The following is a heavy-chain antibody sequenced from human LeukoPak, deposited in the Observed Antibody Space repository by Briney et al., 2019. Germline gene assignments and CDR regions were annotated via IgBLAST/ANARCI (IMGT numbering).Heavy chain of an antibody. CDR1: GFTFNSYA. CDR2: IWYDGTNK. V-gene: IGHV3-33*06. Sequence: PGGSLRLSCAASGFTFNSYAMSWVRQAPGKGLEWVAVIWYDGTNKYYADSVKGRFTISRDNSKNTLYLQMNSLRAEDTAVYYCPKGDAGTVDYWGQGTLVTVSS. CDR3: PKGDAGTVDY. J-gene: IGHJ4*02. D-gene: IGHD1/OR15-1a*01.